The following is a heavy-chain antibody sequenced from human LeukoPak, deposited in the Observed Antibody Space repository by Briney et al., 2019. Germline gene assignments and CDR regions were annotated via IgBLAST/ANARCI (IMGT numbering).Heavy chain of an antibody. J-gene: IGHJ4*02. CDR1: GFTFSSSN. Sequence: PGRSLRLSCAASGFTFSSSNMNWVSQPPGKGLEWVSHISSSSSTIYYADSVKGRFTISRDSARKSLYLQMNSLRDEDTALYYCARDPLYDSSGYYFDYWGQGTLVTVSS. CDR3: ARDPLYDSSGYYFDY. D-gene: IGHD3-22*01. V-gene: IGHV3-48*02. CDR2: ISSSSSTI.